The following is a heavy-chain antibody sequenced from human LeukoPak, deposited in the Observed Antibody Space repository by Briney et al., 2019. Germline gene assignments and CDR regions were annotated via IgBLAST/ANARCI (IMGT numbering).Heavy chain of an antibody. J-gene: IGHJ4*02. Sequence: PGRSLSLSCAASGFTFSSYGMHWVRQAPGKGLEWVAVISYDGSNKYYADSVKGRFTISRDNSKNTLYLQMNSLRAEDTAVYYCVSSAEYQLLSGYFDNWGQGTLVTVSS. CDR2: ISYDGSNK. CDR1: GFTFSSYG. V-gene: IGHV3-30*03. CDR3: VSSAEYQLLSGYFDN. D-gene: IGHD2-2*01.